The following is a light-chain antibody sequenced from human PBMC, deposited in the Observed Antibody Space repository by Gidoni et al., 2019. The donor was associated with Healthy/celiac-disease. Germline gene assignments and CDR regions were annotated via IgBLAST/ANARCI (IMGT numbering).Light chain of an antibody. J-gene: IGKJ2*01. CDR1: QSVSSY. CDR3: QQRSNWPPVYT. CDR2: DAS. Sequence: EVVLTQFPATLSLSPGDRATLSCRASQSVSSYLAWYQQKPGQAPRLLIYDASNRATGIPARFSGSGSGTDFTLTISSLGPEDFAVYYCQQRSNWPPVYTFGQGTKLEIK. V-gene: IGKV3-11*01.